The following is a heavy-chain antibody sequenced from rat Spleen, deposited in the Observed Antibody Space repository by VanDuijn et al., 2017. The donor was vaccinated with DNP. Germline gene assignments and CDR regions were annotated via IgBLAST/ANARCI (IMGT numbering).Heavy chain of an antibody. CDR3: AKILDY. Sequence: EVQLVETGGGVVPPGRSLKLSCVASGFTFSNSWMYWIRQAPGKGLEWIGSINDDGGSTYYRDSVKGRFTISRENAQNTVYLQMNSLRSEDTATYHCAKILDYWGQGVMVTVSS. CDR2: INDDGGST. CDR1: GFTFSNSW. V-gene: IGHV5-58*01. J-gene: IGHJ2*01.